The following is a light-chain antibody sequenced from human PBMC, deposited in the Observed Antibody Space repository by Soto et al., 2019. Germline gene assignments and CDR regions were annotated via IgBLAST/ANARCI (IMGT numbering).Light chain of an antibody. CDR3: QQYYSTLWT. V-gene: IGKV4-1*01. J-gene: IGKJ1*01. CDR1: QSVLYSSNNKNY. CDR2: WAS. Sequence: DIVMTQSPDSLAVSLGERATINCKSSQSVLYSSNNKNYLAWYQQKPGQPPKLLIYWASTRESGVPDRFSGSGFGTYFTLTISSLQAEDVAVYYCQQYYSTLWTFGQGTKVEIK.